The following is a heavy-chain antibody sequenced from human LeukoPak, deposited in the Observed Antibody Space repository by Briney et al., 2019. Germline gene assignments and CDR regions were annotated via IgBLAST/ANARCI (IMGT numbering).Heavy chain of an antibody. CDR1: GDTFSSNGVA. CDR2: TYYRSKWYN. J-gene: IGHJ4*02. Sequence: SQTLSLTCAISGDTFSSNGVAWNWIRQSPSRGLEWLGSTYYRSKWYNDYALSVKSRITINPDTSKNQFSLQLNSVTAEDTAVYYCARDRGSLRYYFDFWGQGTLVTVSS. V-gene: IGHV6-1*01. D-gene: IGHD1-26*01. CDR3: ARDRGSLRYYFDF.